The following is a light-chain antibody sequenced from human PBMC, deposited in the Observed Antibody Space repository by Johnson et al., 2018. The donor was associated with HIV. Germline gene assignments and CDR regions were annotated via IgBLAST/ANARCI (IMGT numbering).Light chain of an antibody. CDR3: GTWDSSLSAGV. J-gene: IGLJ1*01. Sequence: QSVLTQPPSVSAAPGQKVTISCSGSSSNIGNNYVSWYQQLPGTAPKLLIYDNNKRPSGIPDRFSGSKSGTSATLGITGLQTGDEADDYCGTWDSSLSAGVFGTGTGVTVL. CDR1: SSNIGNNY. CDR2: DNN. V-gene: IGLV1-51*01.